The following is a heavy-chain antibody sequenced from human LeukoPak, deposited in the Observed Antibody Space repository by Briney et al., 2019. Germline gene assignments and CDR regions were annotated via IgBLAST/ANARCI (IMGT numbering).Heavy chain of an antibody. D-gene: IGHD3-22*01. CDR3: AKGRYYYDSSDAFDI. J-gene: IGHJ3*02. Sequence: GGSLRLSCAASGFTFNNYAMNWVRRAPGKGLEWVSAISGGGGSTYYADSVKGRFTISRDNSKNTLFLQMNSLRAEDTAVYYCAKGRYYYDSSDAFDIWGQGTMVTVSS. CDR2: ISGGGGST. CDR1: GFTFNNYA. V-gene: IGHV3-23*01.